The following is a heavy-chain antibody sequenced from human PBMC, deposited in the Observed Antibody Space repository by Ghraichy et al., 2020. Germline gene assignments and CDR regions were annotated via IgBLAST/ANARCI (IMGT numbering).Heavy chain of an antibody. CDR2: IYHSGIT. V-gene: IGHV4-59*01. CDR1: GGSNSTSY. Sequence: SETLSLTCTDSGGSNSTSYFSWIRQSSGKVLEWIGYIYHSGITNYNPSLKSRVTISVDTSKNQFSLNLSSVTAADTAVYYCARAAGWLRTNWYFDLLGRGFLVTVSS. CDR3: ARAAGWLRTNWYFDL. J-gene: IGHJ2*01. D-gene: IGHD5-12*01.